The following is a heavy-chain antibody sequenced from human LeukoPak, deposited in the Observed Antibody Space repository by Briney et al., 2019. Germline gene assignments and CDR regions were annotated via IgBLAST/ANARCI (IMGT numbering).Heavy chain of an antibody. CDR3: ARDGKAARPGDFGY. V-gene: IGHV3-74*01. J-gene: IGHJ4*02. Sequence: PGGSLRLSCAASGFTFNNYWMHWVRQAPGKGLVWVSRINSDGSDTTYADSVKGRFTISRDNAKNTLYLQMNNLRAEDTAVYYCARDGKAARPGDFGYWGQGNLVTVSS. CDR1: GFTFNNYW. CDR2: INSDGSDT. D-gene: IGHD6-6*01.